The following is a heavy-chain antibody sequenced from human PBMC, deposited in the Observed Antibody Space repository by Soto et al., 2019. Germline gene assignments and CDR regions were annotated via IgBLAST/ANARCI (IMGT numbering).Heavy chain of an antibody. D-gene: IGHD2-21*02. V-gene: IGHV3-23*01. J-gene: IGHJ6*02. CDR1: GFTFRRNA. CDR3: PQGGGSPTASQYKYGLDD. CDR2: ISGSGGTT. Sequence: EVQLLESGGGLVQPGGSLRLSCAASGFTFRRNAMSWVRQAPGKGLEWVSVISGSGGTTSYADSVKGRFTIARDNSKHTLYLAMKGGGAEDTAVYLCPQGGGSPTASQYKYGLDDRGQGATVIVSS.